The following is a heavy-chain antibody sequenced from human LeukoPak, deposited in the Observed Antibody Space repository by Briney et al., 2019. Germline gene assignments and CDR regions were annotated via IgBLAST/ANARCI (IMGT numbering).Heavy chain of an antibody. CDR2: IYSGGST. V-gene: IGHV3-66*02. J-gene: IGHJ4*02. CDR1: GLTVSSNY. CDR3: ARDQAGRYYFDC. Sequence: GGSLRLSCAASGLTVSSNYMSWVRQAPGKGLEWVSVIYSGGSTYYADSVKGRFTISRDNSKNTLYLQMNSLRAEDTAVYYCARDQAGRYYFDCWGQGTLVTVSS. D-gene: IGHD6-19*01.